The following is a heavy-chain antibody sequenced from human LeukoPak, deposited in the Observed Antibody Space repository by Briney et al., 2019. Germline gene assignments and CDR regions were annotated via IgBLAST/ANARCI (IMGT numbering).Heavy chain of an antibody. CDR1: GFTFSTYS. D-gene: IGHD2-2*01. J-gene: IGHJ5*02. CDR2: ISSSSSYI. Sequence: GGSLRLSCAASGFTFSTYSMNWVRQAPGKGLEWVSSISSSSSYIYYADSVKGRFTISRDNAKNSLYLQMNSLRAEDTAVYYCARDGESGVKVPAANWFDPWGQGTLVTVSS. CDR3: ARDGESGVKVPAANWFDP. V-gene: IGHV3-21*01.